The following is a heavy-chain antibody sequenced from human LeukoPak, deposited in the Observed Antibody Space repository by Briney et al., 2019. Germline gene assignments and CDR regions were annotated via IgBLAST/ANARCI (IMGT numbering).Heavy chain of an antibody. D-gene: IGHD4-23*01. CDR2: FSSGSENR. Sequence: GGSLRLSCAASGFIFSTYDMSWVRQAPGKGLEWVSTFSSGSENRNYADSVKGRFTISRDNAKNTLYLQMNTLSAEDTAVYYCVGYYVGKFDYWGQGTLVTVSS. CDR1: GFIFSTYD. CDR3: VGYYVGKFDY. V-gene: IGHV3-23*01. J-gene: IGHJ4*02.